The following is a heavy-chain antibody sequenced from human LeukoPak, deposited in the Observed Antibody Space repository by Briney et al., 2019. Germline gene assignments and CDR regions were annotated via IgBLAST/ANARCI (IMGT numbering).Heavy chain of an antibody. J-gene: IGHJ6*02. D-gene: IGHD3-9*01. CDR3: ARDLMDYDVSTGLHHYYMDV. Sequence: SGGSLRLSCAASGFTFSSYSMNWVRQAPGKGLEWVSSISSSSSYIYYADSVKGRFTISRDNAKNTLYLQMNTLRVEDTAVYYCARDLMDYDVSTGLHHYYMDVWGQGTTVTVSS. V-gene: IGHV3-21*01. CDR1: GFTFSSYS. CDR2: ISSSSSYI.